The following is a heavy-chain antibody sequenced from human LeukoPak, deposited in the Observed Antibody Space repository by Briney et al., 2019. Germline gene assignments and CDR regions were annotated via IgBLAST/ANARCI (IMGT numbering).Heavy chain of an antibody. CDR1: GFTFSSYG. Sequence: GGPPRLSCAASGFTFSSYGMSWVRQAPGKGLEWVSAISGSGGSTYYADSVKGRFTISRDNSKNTLYLQMNSLRAEDTAVYYCAKVSGYYDSSGYSPDAFDIWGQGTMVTVSS. V-gene: IGHV3-23*01. CDR3: AKVSGYYDSSGYSPDAFDI. D-gene: IGHD3-22*01. J-gene: IGHJ3*02. CDR2: ISGSGGST.